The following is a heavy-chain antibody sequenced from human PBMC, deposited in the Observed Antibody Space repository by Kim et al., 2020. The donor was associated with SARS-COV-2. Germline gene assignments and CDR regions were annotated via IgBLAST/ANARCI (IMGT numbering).Heavy chain of an antibody. CDR3: ARRIRSGIAVARGYYFAY. J-gene: IGHJ4*02. CDR2: IYYSGST. CDR1: GGSISSSSYY. D-gene: IGHD6-19*01. V-gene: IGHV4-39*01. Sequence: SETLSLTCTVSGGSISSSSYYWDWIRQPPGKGLEWIGSIYYSGSTYYNPSLKSRVTISVDTSKNQFSLKLSSVTAADTAVYYCARRIRSGIAVARGYYFAYWGQGTLVTVSS.